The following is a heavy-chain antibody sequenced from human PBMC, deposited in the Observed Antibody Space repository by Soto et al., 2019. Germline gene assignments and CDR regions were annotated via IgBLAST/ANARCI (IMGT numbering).Heavy chain of an antibody. CDR2: IYPGDSDT. Sequence: GESLKISCKGSGYSFTSYWIGWVRQMPGKGLEWMGIIYPGDSDTRYSPSFQAQATISADKSISTAYLQWSSLKASDTAMYYCATRKAYCGGDCYAFDIWGQGTMVTVSS. CDR1: GYSFTSYW. D-gene: IGHD2-21*02. V-gene: IGHV5-51*01. CDR3: ATRKAYCGGDCYAFDI. J-gene: IGHJ3*02.